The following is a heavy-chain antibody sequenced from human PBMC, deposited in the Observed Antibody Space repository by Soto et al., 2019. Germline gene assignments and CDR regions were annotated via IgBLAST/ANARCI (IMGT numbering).Heavy chain of an antibody. CDR2: IWYDGSNK. J-gene: IGHJ1*01. CDR3: ARESQYYYDN. D-gene: IGHD3-22*01. CDR1: GFTFSSYG. Sequence: QVQLVESGGGVVQPGRSLRLSCAASGFTFSSYGMHWVRQAPGKGLEWVAVIWYDGSNKYYADSVKGRFTISRDNSKNTLYLKMSSLRAEDTAVYYCARESQYYYDNWGQGTLVTVSS. V-gene: IGHV3-33*01.